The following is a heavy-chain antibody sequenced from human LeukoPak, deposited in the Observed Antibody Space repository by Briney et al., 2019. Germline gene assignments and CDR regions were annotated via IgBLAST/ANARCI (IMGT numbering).Heavy chain of an antibody. CDR1: GFTFSDYN. CDR3: ARGRWYCSGGSCFTDAFDI. CDR2: LSSSTYI. V-gene: IGHV3-69-1*01. D-gene: IGHD2-15*01. J-gene: IGHJ3*02. Sequence: GGSLRLSCAASGFTFSDYNMNWVRQAPGKGLEWVSSLSSSTYIYYADSVKGRFTISRDNAKNSLYLRMNSLRAEDTAVYYCARGRWYCSGGSCFTDAFDIWGQGTMVTVSS.